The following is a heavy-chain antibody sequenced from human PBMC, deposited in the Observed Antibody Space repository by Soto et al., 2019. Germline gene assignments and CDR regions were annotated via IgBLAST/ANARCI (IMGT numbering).Heavy chain of an antibody. V-gene: IGHV3-23*01. D-gene: IGHD3-9*01. CDR1: GFTFSSYA. Sequence: GGSLRLSCAASGFTFSSYAMSWVRQAPGKGLEWVSAISGSGGSTYYADSVKGRFTISRDNSKNTLYLQMNSLRAEDTAVYYCANNYYDILTGYYSPYYYFDYWGQGTLVTVSS. CDR2: ISGSGGST. CDR3: ANNYYDILTGYYSPYYYFDY. J-gene: IGHJ4*02.